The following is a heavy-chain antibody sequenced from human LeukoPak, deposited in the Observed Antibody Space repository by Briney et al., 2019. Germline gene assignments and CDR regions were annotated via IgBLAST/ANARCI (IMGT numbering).Heavy chain of an antibody. CDR3: ARETRYSGSYPYFDY. J-gene: IGHJ4*02. CDR1: GGSISGYY. Sequence: SETLSLTCTVSGGSISGYYWIWIRQPAGKGLEWIGRIYTSGSTNYSPSLKSRVTMSVDTSKNQFSLKLSSVTAADTAVYYCARETRYSGSYPYFDYWGQGTLVTVSS. CDR2: IYTSGST. V-gene: IGHV4-4*07. D-gene: IGHD1-26*01.